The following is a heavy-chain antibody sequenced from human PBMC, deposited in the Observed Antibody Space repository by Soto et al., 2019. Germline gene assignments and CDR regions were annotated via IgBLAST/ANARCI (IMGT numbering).Heavy chain of an antibody. CDR2: MCPRDSDT. J-gene: IGHJ6*02. V-gene: IGHV5-51*01. CDR1: GYSFTSYW. CDR3: ARRAFCGGDCTARPQDYYGMDV. D-gene: IGHD2-21*02. Sequence: PGESLKISCKGSGYSFTSYWIGWVRQMPGKGLEWVGIMCPRDSDTRYSPSSQGQVTISADKSITTAYLQWSSLKASDTAIYYCARRAFCGGDCTARPQDYYGMDVWGQGTAVTVSS.